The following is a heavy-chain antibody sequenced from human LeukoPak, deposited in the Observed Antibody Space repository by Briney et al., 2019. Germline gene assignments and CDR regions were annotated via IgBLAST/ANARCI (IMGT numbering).Heavy chain of an antibody. CDR2: IYQTTT. J-gene: IGHJ6*04. CDR3: ARNFPGRTEDV. Sequence: TVSGDSMSSXXXXWVRXXXGKXXXWVGYIYQTTTTYNPSLKGRATISADMSQNQLSLRVTSVTAADTAVYYCARNFPGRTEDVWGKGTTVIVSS. D-gene: IGHD1-14*01. CDR1: GDSMSSXX. V-gene: IGHV4-59*01.